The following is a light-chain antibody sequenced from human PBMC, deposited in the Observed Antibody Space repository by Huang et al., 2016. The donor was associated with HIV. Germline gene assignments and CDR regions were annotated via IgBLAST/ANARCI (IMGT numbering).Light chain of an antibody. CDR2: AAS. Sequence: IQLTQSPSSLSASVGDRVTMTCRASHGINNFLAWYHQKPGSAPKLLVYAASTLQSGVPSRFSGSGSGTDFTLTISSLRPEDSATYYCQQLNTFPYTFGQGTKLEIK. CDR1: HGINNF. V-gene: IGKV1-9*01. CDR3: QQLNTFPYT. J-gene: IGKJ2*01.